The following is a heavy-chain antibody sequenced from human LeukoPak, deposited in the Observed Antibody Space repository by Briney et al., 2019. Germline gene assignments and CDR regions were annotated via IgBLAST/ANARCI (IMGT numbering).Heavy chain of an antibody. J-gene: IGHJ4*02. V-gene: IGHV4-39*07. CDR3: ARERLYGSNSGFDS. CDR1: GGSISSSSYY. D-gene: IGHD4-17*01. Sequence: SETLSLTCTVSGGSISSSSYYWGWIRQPPGKGLEWIGSIYYSGSTYYNPSLKSRVTISVDTSKNQFSLKLSSVTAADTAVYFCARERLYGSNSGFDSWGQGTLVTVSS. CDR2: IYYSGST.